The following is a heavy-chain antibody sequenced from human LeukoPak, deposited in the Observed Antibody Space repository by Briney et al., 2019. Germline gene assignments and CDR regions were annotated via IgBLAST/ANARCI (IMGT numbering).Heavy chain of an antibody. CDR1: GFTFSSYS. V-gene: IGHV3-21*01. CDR2: VSGSGSYI. D-gene: IGHD3-16*01. CDR3: AREGIGLRLIARSVYGMDV. Sequence: GGSLRLSCAAPGFTFSSYSMNWVRQAPGKGLEWVSSVSGSGSYIYYADSVKGRFTISRDNAKNSLYLQMNSLRAEDTAVYYCAREGIGLRLIARSVYGMDVWGQGTTVTVSS. J-gene: IGHJ6*02.